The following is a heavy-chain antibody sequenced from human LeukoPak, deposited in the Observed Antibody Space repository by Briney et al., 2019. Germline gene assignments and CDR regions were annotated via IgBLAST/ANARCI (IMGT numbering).Heavy chain of an antibody. V-gene: IGHV1-69*13. CDR3: ARDAIFGVVITDAFDI. J-gene: IGHJ3*02. CDR1: GGTFSSYA. Sequence: SVKVSCKASGGTFSSYAISWVRQAPGQGLEWMGVIIPIFGTANYAQKFQGRVTITADESTSTAYMELSSLRSEDTAVYYCARDAIFGVVITDAFDIWGQGTMVTVSS. CDR2: IIPIFGTA. D-gene: IGHD3-3*01.